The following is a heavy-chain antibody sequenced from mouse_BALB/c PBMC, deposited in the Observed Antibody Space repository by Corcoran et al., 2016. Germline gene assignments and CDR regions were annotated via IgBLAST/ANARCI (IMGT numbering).Heavy chain of an antibody. V-gene: IGHV9-3-1*01. CDR1: GYTFTNYG. CDR3: AITTEVADYYAMDY. J-gene: IGHJ4*01. D-gene: IGHD1-1*01. CDR2: INTYTGEP. Sequence: QIQLVQSGPELKKPGETVKISCKASGYTFTNYGMNWVKQAPGKGLKWMGWINTYTGEPTYADDFKGRFAFSLETSASTAYVQITNLKKEDTATYFFAITTEVADYYAMDYWGQGTSVTVSS.